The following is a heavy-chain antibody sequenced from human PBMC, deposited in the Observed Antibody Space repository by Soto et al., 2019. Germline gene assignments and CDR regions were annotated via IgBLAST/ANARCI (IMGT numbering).Heavy chain of an antibody. J-gene: IGHJ4*02. CDR2: IDWDDDK. CDR1: GFSLITNGMC. D-gene: IGHD6-19*01. Sequence: SGPTLVNPTQTLTLTFTFSGFSLITNGMCVSWIRQPPGKALEWLARIDWDDDKYYSTSLKTRLTISKDTSKNQVVLTMTNMDPVDTATYYCARIRVDSSGPDYWGQGTLVTVSS. CDR3: ARIRVDSSGPDY. V-gene: IGHV2-70*11.